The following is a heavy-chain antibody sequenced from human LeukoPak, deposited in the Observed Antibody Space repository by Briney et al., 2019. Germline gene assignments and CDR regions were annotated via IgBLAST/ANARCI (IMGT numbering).Heavy chain of an antibody. CDR3: AKSRTAAGTPYFDY. CDR1: GFTFDDYA. J-gene: IGHJ4*02. V-gene: IGHV3-9*01. CDR2: ISWNSGSI. Sequence: PGRSLRLSCAASGFTFDDYAMHWVRHAPGKGLEWVSGISWNSGSIGYADSVKGRFTISRDNAKNSLYLQMNSLRAEDTALYYCAKSRTAAGTPYFDYWGQGTLVTVSS. D-gene: IGHD6-13*01.